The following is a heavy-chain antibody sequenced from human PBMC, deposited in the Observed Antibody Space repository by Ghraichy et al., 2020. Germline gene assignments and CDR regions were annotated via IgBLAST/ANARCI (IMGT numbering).Heavy chain of an antibody. CDR2: FYYSGST. J-gene: IGHJ6*02. CDR3: ARVDMVVATTRYSDHGIDD. D-gene: IGHD2-15*01. V-gene: IGHV4-39*01. Sequence: SETLSLTCTVSGGSISSGTYYWGWIRQPPGKGLEWIGRFYYSGSTHYNPSLRSRVTISVDTSKNQFSLTLSSVTAADTAVYYCARVDMVVATTRYSDHGIDDWGLGTTVTVSS. CDR1: GGSISSGTYY.